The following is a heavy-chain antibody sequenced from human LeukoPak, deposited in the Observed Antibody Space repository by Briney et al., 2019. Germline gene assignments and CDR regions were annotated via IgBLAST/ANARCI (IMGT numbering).Heavy chain of an antibody. CDR1: GFTFSNYA. Sequence: GGSLRLSCAASGFTFSNYAMHWVRQAPGKGLEWVAVIPYDGTNKYYADSVKGRFTISRDNSKNTLYLQMNSLRAEDTAVYYCAKVVITFGGVIASLDFWGQGTLVTVSS. V-gene: IGHV3-30*18. D-gene: IGHD3-16*02. J-gene: IGHJ4*02. CDR2: IPYDGTNK. CDR3: AKVVITFGGVIASLDF.